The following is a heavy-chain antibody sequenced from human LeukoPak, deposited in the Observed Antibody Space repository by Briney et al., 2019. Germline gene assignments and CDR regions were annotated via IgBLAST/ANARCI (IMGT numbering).Heavy chain of an antibody. J-gene: IGHJ4*02. CDR3: AKSEDFDY. Sequence: GGSLRLSCAASGFTFSSYTMSWVRQAPGKGLEWVSAITGGGVGTYYADSVKGRFTVSRDNSRNTPYLQMNSLRADDTAVYYCAKSEDFDYWGQGTLVTVSS. CDR2: ITGGGVGT. CDR1: GFTFSSYT. V-gene: IGHV3-23*01.